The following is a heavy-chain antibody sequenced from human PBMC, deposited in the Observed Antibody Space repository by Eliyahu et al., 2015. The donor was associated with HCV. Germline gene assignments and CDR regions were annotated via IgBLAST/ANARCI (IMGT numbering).Heavy chain of an antibody. D-gene: IGHD3-22*01. J-gene: IGHJ4*02. Sequence: QGLEWMGWISAYNGNTNYAQKLQGRVTMTTDTSTSTAYMELRSLRSDDTAVYYCARDFFFDSSGYYYPHHSGGGFFDYWGQGILVTVSS. V-gene: IGHV1-18*01. CDR2: ISAYNGNT. CDR3: ARDFFFDSSGYYYPHHSGGGFFDY.